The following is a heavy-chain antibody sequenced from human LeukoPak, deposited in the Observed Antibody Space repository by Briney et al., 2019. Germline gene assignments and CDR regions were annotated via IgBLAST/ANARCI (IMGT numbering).Heavy chain of an antibody. CDR2: IYHSGSI. CDR3: ARDTYSLLDV. D-gene: IGHD4-11*01. V-gene: IGHV4-38-2*02. Sequence: KPSETLSLTCSVSGYSISSGYYWGWIRQPPGKGLEWIGSIYHSGSIYYNPSLKSRVTIPVDTSKNQFSLKLTSVTAADTAVYYCARDTYSLLDVWGKGTTVTVSS. J-gene: IGHJ6*04. CDR1: GYSISSGYY.